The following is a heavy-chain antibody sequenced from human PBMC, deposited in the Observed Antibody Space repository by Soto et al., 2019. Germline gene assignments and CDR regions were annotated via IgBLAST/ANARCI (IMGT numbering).Heavy chain of an antibody. V-gene: IGHV3-74*01. CDR1: GFTFSTYS. CDR3: AGGATQATCFDP. Sequence: GGSLRLSCASSGFTFSTYSMHWVRQAPGKGLVWVSRISGDESTTTYADSVKGRFTISRDNAENTLYLQMNSLRAEDTAVYYWAGGATQATCFDPWGRGTLVTVS. CDR2: ISGDESTT. J-gene: IGHJ5*02. D-gene: IGHD1-26*01.